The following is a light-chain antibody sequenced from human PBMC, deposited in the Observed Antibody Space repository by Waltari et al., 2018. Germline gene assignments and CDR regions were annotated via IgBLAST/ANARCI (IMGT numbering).Light chain of an antibody. J-gene: IGLJ3*02. Sequence: QLVLTQSPSASASLGASVKLTCTLSSGHSSNIIAWLQQRPERGPRYLMKVNSDGSHSKGDDIPDRFSGSSSGAERYLTISGLQSEDEADYYCETGGHGTWVFGGGTKLTVL. CDR1: SGHSSNI. CDR3: ETGGHGTWV. V-gene: IGLV4-69*01. CDR2: VNSDGSH.